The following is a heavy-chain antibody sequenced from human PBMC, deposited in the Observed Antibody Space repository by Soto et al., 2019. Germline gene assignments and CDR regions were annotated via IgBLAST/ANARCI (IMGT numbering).Heavy chain of an antibody. V-gene: IGHV4-39*01. J-gene: IGHJ5*02. CDR3: ASPKIAFYNWFDP. Sequence: SETLXLTFTVPGGSISRGSYYWGWIRQPPGKGLEWIGSIYYSGSTYYNPSLKSRVTISVDTSKNQFSLKLSSVTAADTAVYYCASPKIAFYNWFDPWGQGTLVT. CDR1: GGSISRGSYY. D-gene: IGHD3-3*02. CDR2: IYYSGST.